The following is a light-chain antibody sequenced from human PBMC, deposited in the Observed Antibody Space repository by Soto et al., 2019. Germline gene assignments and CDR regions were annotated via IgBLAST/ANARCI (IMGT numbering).Light chain of an antibody. CDR1: QSVSSN. CDR3: QQRSNWPPSIT. Sequence: EIVMTQSPATLSVSPGERATLSCRARQSVSSNLAWYQQKPGQAPRLLIYGASTRATGIPARFSGSGSGTDFTLTISSLEPEDFAVYYCQQRSNWPPSITFGQGTRLEIK. J-gene: IGKJ5*01. CDR2: GAS. V-gene: IGKV3-15*01.